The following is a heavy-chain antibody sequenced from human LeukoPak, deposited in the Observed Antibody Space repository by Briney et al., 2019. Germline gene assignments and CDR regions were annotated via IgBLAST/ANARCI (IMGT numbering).Heavy chain of an antibody. V-gene: IGHV3-66*01. Sequence: GGSLRLSCAASGFTFSSYAMSWVRQAPGKGLEWVSVIYNGDNTYYADSVKDRFTISRDNSKNTLYLQMNSLRAEDTAMYFCARASRWLAFDTWGQGTLVTVSS. J-gene: IGHJ4*02. D-gene: IGHD6-19*01. CDR3: ARASRWLAFDT. CDR2: IYNGDNT. CDR1: GFTFSSYA.